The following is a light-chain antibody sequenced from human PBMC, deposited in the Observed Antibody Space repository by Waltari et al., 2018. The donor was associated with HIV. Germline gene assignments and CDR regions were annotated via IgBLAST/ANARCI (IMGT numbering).Light chain of an antibody. Sequence: QSVLTQPPSVSGAPGQRVTISCTGSSPNIGAGSDIHWYQQLPGTDPKLRIYGYSDRPAGVPERVSGSKSGTSASLAITGRQADDEADYYCQSFDNSLSGWVFGGGTKLTVL. CDR1: SPNIGAGSD. CDR3: QSFDNSLSGWV. CDR2: GYS. J-gene: IGLJ3*02. V-gene: IGLV1-40*01.